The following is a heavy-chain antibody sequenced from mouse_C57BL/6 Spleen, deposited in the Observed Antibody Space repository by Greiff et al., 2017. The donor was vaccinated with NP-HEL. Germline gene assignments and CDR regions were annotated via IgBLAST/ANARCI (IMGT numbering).Heavy chain of an antibody. CDR2: ISYDGSN. V-gene: IGHV3-6*01. J-gene: IGHJ2*01. CDR1: GYSITSGYY. Sequence: VQLQQSGPGLVKPSQSLSLTCSVTGYSITSGYYWNWIRQFPGNKLEWMGYISYDGSNNYNPSLKNRISITRDTSKNQFFLKLNSVTTEDTATYYCARGGPYFDYWGQGTTLTVSS. CDR3: ARGGPYFDY.